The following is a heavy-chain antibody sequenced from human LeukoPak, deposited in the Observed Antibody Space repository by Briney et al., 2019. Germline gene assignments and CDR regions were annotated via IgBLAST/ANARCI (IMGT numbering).Heavy chain of an antibody. Sequence: ASVKVSCKASGYTFTGYYIHWVRQAPGQGLEWMGWINPNSGGTNYAQKFQGRVTMTRDTSISTAYMELSRLRSDDTAVYYCARLYGSSFLPVGLLGGWFDPWGQGTLVTVSS. V-gene: IGHV1-2*02. CDR1: GYTFTGYY. D-gene: IGHD6-6*01. J-gene: IGHJ5*02. CDR2: INPNSGGT. CDR3: ARLYGSSFLPVGLLGGWFDP.